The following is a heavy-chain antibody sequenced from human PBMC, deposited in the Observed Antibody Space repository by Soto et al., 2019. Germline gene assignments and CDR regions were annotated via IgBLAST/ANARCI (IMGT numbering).Heavy chain of an antibody. V-gene: IGHV1-69*13. CDR3: ASGLRITFGRTYYFDY. Sequence: SVKVSCKASGGTFSSYAISWVRQAPGQGLEWMGGIIPIFGTANYAQKFQGRVTITADESTSTAYMELSSLRSEDTAVYYCASGLRITFGRTYYFDYWGQGTLVTGSS. D-gene: IGHD3-16*01. CDR1: GGTFSSYA. CDR2: IIPIFGTA. J-gene: IGHJ4*02.